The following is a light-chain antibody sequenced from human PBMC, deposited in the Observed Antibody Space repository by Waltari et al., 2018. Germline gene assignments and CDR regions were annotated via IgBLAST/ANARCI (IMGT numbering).Light chain of an antibody. CDR2: NNS. CDR1: SSNIGSHT. V-gene: IGLV1-44*01. CDR3: AAWDDSLNGLNWV. Sequence: QSVLTQPPSASGTPGQRVTISCSGSSSNIGSHTVNWYQHLPGTAPNLLIYNNSQRPSGVPDRFSGSKAGTSASRAISGLQSEDEADYYCAAWDDSLNGLNWVFGGGTKVTVL. J-gene: IGLJ3*02.